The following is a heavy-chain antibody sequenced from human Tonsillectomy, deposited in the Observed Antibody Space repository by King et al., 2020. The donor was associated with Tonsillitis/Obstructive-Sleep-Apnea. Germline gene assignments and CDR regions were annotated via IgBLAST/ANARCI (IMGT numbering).Heavy chain of an antibody. CDR3: ARGGRQQPRPHYYYYMDV. D-gene: IGHD6-13*01. J-gene: IGHJ6*03. Sequence: VQLQQWGAGLLKPSETLSLTCAVYGGSFSGYYWSWIRQPPGKGLEWIGEINHSGSTNYNPSLKSRVTISVDTSKNQFSLKLSSVTAADTAVYYCARGGRQQPRPHYYYYMDVWGKGTTVTVSS. CDR2: INHSGST. V-gene: IGHV4-34*01. CDR1: GGSFSGYY.